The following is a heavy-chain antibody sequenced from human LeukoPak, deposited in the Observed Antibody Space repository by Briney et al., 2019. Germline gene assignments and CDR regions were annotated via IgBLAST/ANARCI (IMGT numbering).Heavy chain of an antibody. D-gene: IGHD4-17*01. CDR3: ARDGRNDYGDLFYFDY. CDR2: IYYSGST. V-gene: IGHV4-31*03. Sequence: SETLSLTCTVSGGSISSGGYYWSWIRQHPGKGLEWIEYIYYSGSTYYNPSLKSRVTISVDTSKNQFSLKLSSVTAADTAVYYCARDGRNDYGDLFYFDYWGQGTLVTVSS. CDR1: GGSISSGGYY. J-gene: IGHJ4*02.